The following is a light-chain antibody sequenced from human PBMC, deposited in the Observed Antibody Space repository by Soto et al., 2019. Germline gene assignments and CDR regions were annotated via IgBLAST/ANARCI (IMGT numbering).Light chain of an antibody. CDR2: GAS. J-gene: IGKJ2*01. V-gene: IGKV3-20*01. CDR1: QSVSSSY. Sequence: EIVLTQSPGTLSLSPGERATLSCRASQSVSSSYLAWYQQKPGQAPRLLIYGASSRATGIPDRFSGSGPGTDFTLTISRLEPEDFAGYYCQQYGSSPYTFGQGTKLEIK. CDR3: QQYGSSPYT.